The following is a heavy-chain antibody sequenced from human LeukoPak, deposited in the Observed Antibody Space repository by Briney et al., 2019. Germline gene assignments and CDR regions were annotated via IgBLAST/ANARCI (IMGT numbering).Heavy chain of an antibody. J-gene: IGHJ4*02. D-gene: IGHD3-3*01. CDR1: EFTFSSYN. CDR3: AREIFWSGYYSNLHFDY. V-gene: IGHV3-21*01. Sequence: GGSLRLSCVASEFTFSSYNMNWVRQAPGKGLEWVSSISSSGSYIYYADAVKGRFTISRDNAKNSLYLRMNSLRAEDTAVYYCAREIFWSGYYSNLHFDYWGRGTQVTVSS. CDR2: ISSSGSYI.